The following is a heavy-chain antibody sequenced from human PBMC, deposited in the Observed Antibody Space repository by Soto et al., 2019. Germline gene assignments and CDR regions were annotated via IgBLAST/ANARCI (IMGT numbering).Heavy chain of an antibody. Sequence: QVQLQESGPGLVKPSETLSLTCTVSGGSISSYYRGWIRQPPGKGLGWVGYIYYSGCTNYNPSLKSRVTISVDTSKNQFSLKLSSVTAADTAVYYCARSGTTMVRGVIIEGSYYFDYWGQGTLVTVSS. CDR2: IYYSGCT. V-gene: IGHV4-59*01. J-gene: IGHJ4*02. D-gene: IGHD3-10*01. CDR3: ARSGTTMVRGVIIEGSYYFDY. CDR1: GGSISSYY.